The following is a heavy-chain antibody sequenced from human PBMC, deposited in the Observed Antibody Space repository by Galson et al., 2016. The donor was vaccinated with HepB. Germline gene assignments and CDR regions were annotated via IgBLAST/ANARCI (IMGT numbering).Heavy chain of an antibody. V-gene: IGHV3-30-3*01. CDR1: GFTFSSYA. J-gene: IGHJ3*02. D-gene: IGHD3-22*01. CDR2: ISYDGSKN. CDR3: ARESARTFYYDSSGYRWAFDI. Sequence: SLRLSCAASGFTFSSYAMHWVRQAPGKGPEWVAGISYDGSKNYSADAVQGRFTISRDNSKNTLYLQMNSLRVEDTAMYYCARESARTFYYDSSGYRWAFDIWGQGIMVTVSS.